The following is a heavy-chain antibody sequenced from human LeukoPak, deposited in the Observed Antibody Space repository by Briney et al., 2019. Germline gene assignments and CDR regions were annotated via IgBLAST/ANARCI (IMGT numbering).Heavy chain of an antibody. Sequence: ASVKVSCKASGYIFSSYVMHWVRQAPGQRLEWMGWINAANGNTKYSQKFQGRVTLIRDTSANTAYMDLGSLRFEDTAVYYCARAGVQTFYGMDVWGQGTTVTVSS. CDR2: INAANGNT. CDR3: ARAGVQTFYGMDV. D-gene: IGHD1-14*01. J-gene: IGHJ6*02. V-gene: IGHV1-3*01. CDR1: GYIFSSYV.